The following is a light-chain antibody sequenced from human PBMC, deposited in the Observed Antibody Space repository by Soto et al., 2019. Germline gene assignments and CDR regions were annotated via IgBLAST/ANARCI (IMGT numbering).Light chain of an antibody. CDR1: SSDIGGYKY. CDR2: EVN. V-gene: IGLV2-14*01. Sequence: QSVLTQPASVSGSPGQSITISCTGTSSDIGGYKYVSWYQQYPGKAPKLMIYEVNYWPSGVSNRFSGSKSGNTASLTISGLQAEDEADYYCSSYRSGSTKIFGSGTKVTVL. J-gene: IGLJ1*01. CDR3: SSYRSGSTKI.